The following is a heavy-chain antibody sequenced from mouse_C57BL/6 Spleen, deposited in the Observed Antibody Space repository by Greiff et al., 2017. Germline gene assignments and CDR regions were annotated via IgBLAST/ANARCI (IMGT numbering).Heavy chain of an antibody. D-gene: IGHD1-1*01. J-gene: IGHJ1*03. CDR3: ARPYYGSSPSYWYFEV. Sequence: EVQLVESGGGLVKPGGSLKLSCAASGFTFSDYGMHWVRQAPEKGLEWVAYISSGSSTIYYADTVKGRFTISRDNAKNTLFLQMTSLRSEDTAMYYCARPYYGSSPSYWYFEVWGTGTTVTVSS. V-gene: IGHV5-17*01. CDR1: GFTFSDYG. CDR2: ISSGSSTI.